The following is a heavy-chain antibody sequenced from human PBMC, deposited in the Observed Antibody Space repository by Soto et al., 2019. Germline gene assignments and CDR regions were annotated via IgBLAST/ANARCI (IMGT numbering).Heavy chain of an antibody. CDR2: IYYSGST. Sequence: QVQLQESGPGLVKPSQTLSLTCTVSGGSISSGDYYWSWIRQPPGKGLEWIGYIYYSGSTYYNPSLKSRVTRSVDTSKNQCSLKLSSVTAADTAVYYCARGVNHGAAAELFDYWGQGTLVTVSS. J-gene: IGHJ4*02. CDR1: GGSISSGDYY. D-gene: IGHD6-13*01. V-gene: IGHV4-30-4*01. CDR3: ARGVNHGAAAELFDY.